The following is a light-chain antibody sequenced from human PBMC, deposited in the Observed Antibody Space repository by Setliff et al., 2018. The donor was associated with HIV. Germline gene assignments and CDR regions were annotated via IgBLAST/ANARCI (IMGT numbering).Light chain of an antibody. CDR1: RSDVGGYDY. J-gene: IGLJ1*01. CDR3: TSYTTSSSPYV. Sequence: SALPQPASVSGSPGQSITISCTGTRSDVGGYDYVSWYQHHPGKAPKLIIYNVNKRPSGVSNRLSGSKSGNTASLTISGLQAEDEADYYCTSYTTSSSPYVFGTGTKVTVL. CDR2: NVN. V-gene: IGLV2-14*03.